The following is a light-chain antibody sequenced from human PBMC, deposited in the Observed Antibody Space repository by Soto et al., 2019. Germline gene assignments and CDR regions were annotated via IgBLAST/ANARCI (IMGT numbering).Light chain of an antibody. Sequence: EIVLTQSPATLSLSPGERATLSCRASQSVSSYLAWYQQKPGQAPRLLIHDASNRATGIPARFSGSGSGTDFTLAISSLGPEDFALYCCQQRSSWPRGTFGQGTKLEIK. CDR1: QSVSSY. CDR3: QQRSSWPRGT. J-gene: IGKJ2*02. CDR2: DAS. V-gene: IGKV3-11*01.